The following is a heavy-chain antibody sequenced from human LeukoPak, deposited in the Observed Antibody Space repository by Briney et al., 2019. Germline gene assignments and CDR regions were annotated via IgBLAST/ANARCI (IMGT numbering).Heavy chain of an antibody. D-gene: IGHD3-10*01. V-gene: IGHV3-23*01. J-gene: IGHJ4*02. CDR2: ISGSGGST. CDR3: AKRSYYGSGSYFDY. Sequence: GGSLRLSCAASGFTFSSYAMSWVRQAPGKGLEWVSAISGSGGSTYYADSVKGRFTISRDNSKNTLYLQMNSLGAEDTAVYYCAKRSYYGSGSYFDYWGQGTLVTVSS. CDR1: GFTFSSYA.